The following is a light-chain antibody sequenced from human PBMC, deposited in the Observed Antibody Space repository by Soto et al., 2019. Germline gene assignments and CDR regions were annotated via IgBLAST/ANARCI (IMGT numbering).Light chain of an antibody. CDR1: QYNNTR. Sequence: ENVLTQSVATVSLFPFDRVKLYCRASQYNNTRLAWYQHRPGQAPRLLISGASTGATGIAARFSGSGSGTEFTLTISSLQSEDCAIYYCQQYHTWPITFGGGTKVDIK. J-gene: IGKJ4*01. CDR2: GAS. CDR3: QQYHTWPIT. V-gene: IGKV3-15*01.